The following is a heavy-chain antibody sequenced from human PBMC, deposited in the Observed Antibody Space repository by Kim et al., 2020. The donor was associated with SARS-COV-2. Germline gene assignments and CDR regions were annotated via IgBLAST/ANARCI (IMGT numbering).Heavy chain of an antibody. CDR1: GGSISSYY. V-gene: IGHV4-59*01. CDR3: ARDQGITIFGVVIPPYYG. Sequence: SETLSLTCTVSGGSISSYYWSWIRQPPGKGLEWIGYINYSGSTNYNPSLKSRVTISVDTSKNQFSLKLSSVTAADTAVYYCARDQGITIFGVVIPPYYG. D-gene: IGHD3-3*01. CDR2: INYSGST. J-gene: IGHJ6*01.